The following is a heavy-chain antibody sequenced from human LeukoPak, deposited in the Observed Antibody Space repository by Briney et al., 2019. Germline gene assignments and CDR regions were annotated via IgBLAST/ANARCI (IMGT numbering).Heavy chain of an antibody. D-gene: IGHD6-19*01. CDR2: IYYSGST. CDR3: ARDLPTSSGPL. V-gene: IGHV4-59*01. Sequence: SETLSLTCTVSGGSIRSYYWSWIPQPPGKGLEGIGYIYYSGSTNYNPSLKSRVTISLDTSKNQFSLKLSSVTPADTAVYYCARDLPTSSGPLWGQGTLVTVSS. CDR1: GGSIRSYY. J-gene: IGHJ4*02.